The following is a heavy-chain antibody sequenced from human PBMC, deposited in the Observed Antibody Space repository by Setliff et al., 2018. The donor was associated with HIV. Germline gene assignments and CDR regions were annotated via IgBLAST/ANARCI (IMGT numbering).Heavy chain of an antibody. CDR1: GVPLSDYY. V-gene: IGHV4-34*01. CDR3: ARGQGCGGGCHYAFEM. J-gene: IGHJ3*02. CDR2: VNHNGNI. Sequence: SETLSLTCTLNGVPLSDYYWNWIRQSPGKGLEWIVEVNHNGNINYNPSLKSRVTVSVDTSKTQYPLKMISVTAADTAMYYCARGQGCGGGCHYAFEMWGQGTMVTVSS. D-gene: IGHD2-21*02.